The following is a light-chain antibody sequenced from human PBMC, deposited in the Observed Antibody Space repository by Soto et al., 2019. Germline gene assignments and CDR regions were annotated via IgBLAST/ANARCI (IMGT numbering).Light chain of an antibody. CDR2: AAT. J-gene: IGKJ5*01. V-gene: IGKV1-39*01. CDR1: QNIRTY. CDR3: QQRSNWPLT. Sequence: DIQLTQSPSSLSASVGDRVNITCRASQNIRTYLNWYQQKPGKAPTLLIYAATTLQSGVPSTFSGSASGTDFSLTISSLEPEDFAVYYCQQRSNWPLTFGQGTRLEIK.